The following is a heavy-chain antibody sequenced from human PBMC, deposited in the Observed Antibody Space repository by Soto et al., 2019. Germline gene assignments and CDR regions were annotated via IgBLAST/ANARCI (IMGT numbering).Heavy chain of an antibody. Sequence: GGSLRLSCAASGFTVSSNYMSWVRQAPGKGLEWVSVIYSGGSTYYADSVKGRFTISRDNSKNTLYLQMNSLRAEDTAVYYCARDLFVVVVAATPFPRFWGQGTLVTVSS. D-gene: IGHD2-15*01. CDR2: IYSGGST. J-gene: IGHJ4*02. CDR1: GFTVSSNY. CDR3: ARDLFVVVVAATPFPRF. V-gene: IGHV3-53*01.